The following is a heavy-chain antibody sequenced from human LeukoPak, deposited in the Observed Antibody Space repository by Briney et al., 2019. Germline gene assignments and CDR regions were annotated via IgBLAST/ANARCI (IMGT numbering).Heavy chain of an antibody. D-gene: IGHD5-12*01. CDR2: IYHSGST. CDR1: GGSISSGGYS. V-gene: IGHV4-30-2*01. Sequence: SETLSLTCAVSGGSISSGGYSWSWVRQPPGKGLEWIGYIYHSGSTYYNPSLKSRVTISVDRSKNQFSLKLSSVTAADTAVYYCARGSGYDYFDYWGQGTLVTVSS. J-gene: IGHJ4*02. CDR3: ARGSGYDYFDY.